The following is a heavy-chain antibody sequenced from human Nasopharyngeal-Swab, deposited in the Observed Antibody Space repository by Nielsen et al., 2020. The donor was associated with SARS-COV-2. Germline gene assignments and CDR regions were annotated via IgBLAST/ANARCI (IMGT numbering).Heavy chain of an antibody. CDR1: GFTFSSYG. Sequence: GESLKISCAASGFTFSSYGMHWVRQAPGKGLEWVAVISYDESNKYYADSVKGRFTISRDNSKNTLYLQMNSLRAGDTAVYYCARAYYGSGSYYKPFINYYYYYGMDVWGQGTTVTVSS. CDR2: ISYDESNK. J-gene: IGHJ6*02. CDR3: ARAYYGSGSYYKPFINYYYYYGMDV. V-gene: IGHV3-30*03. D-gene: IGHD3-10*01.